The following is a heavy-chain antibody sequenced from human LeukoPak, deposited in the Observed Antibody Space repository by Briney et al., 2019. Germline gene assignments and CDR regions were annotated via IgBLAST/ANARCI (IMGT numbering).Heavy chain of an antibody. CDR1: GYTFTSYG. Sequence: ASVRVSCKASGYTFTSYGISWVRQAPGQGLEWMGWISVYNGNTNYAQNLQGRVTMTTGTSTSTAYMELRSLRSDDTAVYYCARVWNYYDSSGYYLGSSFDYWGQGTLVTVSS. D-gene: IGHD3-22*01. V-gene: IGHV1-18*01. J-gene: IGHJ4*02. CDR2: ISVYNGNT. CDR3: ARVWNYYDSSGYYLGSSFDY.